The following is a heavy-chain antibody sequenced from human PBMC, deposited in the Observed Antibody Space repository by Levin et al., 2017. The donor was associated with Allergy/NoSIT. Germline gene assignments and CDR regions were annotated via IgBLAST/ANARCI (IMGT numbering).Heavy chain of an antibody. D-gene: IGHD3-10*01. CDR3: ARMSGPHIVRGVTRNSCFDP. CDR2: INERGST. J-gene: IGHJ5*02. V-gene: IGHV4-34*01. CDR1: GGSFSGSY. Sequence: KTSETLSLTCAVYGGSFSGSYWSWIRQSPGKGLEWIGEINERGSTNYNPSLKSRVTISVDTSKKQFSLKLNSVTAADTAVYYCARMSGPHIVRGVTRNSCFDPWGQGTLVTVSS.